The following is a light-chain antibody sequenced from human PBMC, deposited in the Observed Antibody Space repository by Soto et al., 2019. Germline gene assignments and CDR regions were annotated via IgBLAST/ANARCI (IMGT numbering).Light chain of an antibody. Sequence: DIQMTQSPSSLSASVGDRVTITCRASQSISSYLNWYQQKPGKAPKLLIYAASSLQSGVPSRLSGSGSGTDFTLTIRSQQPEDFATYYCQQSYSTPQTFGQGTKVDIK. J-gene: IGKJ1*01. CDR1: QSISSY. V-gene: IGKV1-39*01. CDR3: QQSYSTPQT. CDR2: AAS.